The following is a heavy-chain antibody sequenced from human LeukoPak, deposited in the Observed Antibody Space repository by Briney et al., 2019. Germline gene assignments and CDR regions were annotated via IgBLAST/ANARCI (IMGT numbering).Heavy chain of an antibody. V-gene: IGHV3-33*01. CDR1: GFTFSSYG. Sequence: GRPLRLSCAASGFTFSSYGMHWVRQAPGKGLEWVAVIWYDGSNKYYADSVKGRFTISRDNSKNTLYLQMNSLRAEDTAVYYCARDWAVYSSSWFFDYWGQGTLVTVSS. D-gene: IGHD6-13*01. CDR2: IWYDGSNK. J-gene: IGHJ4*02. CDR3: ARDWAVYSSSWFFDY.